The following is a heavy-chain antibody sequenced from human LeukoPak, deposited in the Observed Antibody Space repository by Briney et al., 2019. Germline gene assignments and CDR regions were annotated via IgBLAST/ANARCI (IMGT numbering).Heavy chain of an antibody. CDR2: INWSGGST. CDR1: GFAFDEHG. CDR3: ARAPITSPFYFDY. D-gene: IGHD2-2*01. J-gene: IGHJ4*02. V-gene: IGHV3-20*04. Sequence: GGSLRLSCTASGFAFDEHGMSWVRQVPGKGLEWVSGINWSGGSTGYADPLRGRFTISRDNAKNSLYLQMDSPRAEDTALYYCARAPITSPFYFDYWGQGTLVTVSS.